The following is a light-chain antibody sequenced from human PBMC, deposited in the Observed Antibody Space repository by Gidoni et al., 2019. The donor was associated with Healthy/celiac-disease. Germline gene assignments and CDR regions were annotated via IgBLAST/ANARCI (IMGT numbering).Light chain of an antibody. CDR2: KAS. V-gene: IGKV1-5*03. CDR3: QQYNSPWT. Sequence: DIQMTQSPSTLSASVGDRVTITSRASQSISSWLAWYQQKPGKAPKLLIYKASSLESGVPSRFSGSGSGTEFTLTISSLQPDDFATYYCQQYNSPWTFXQXTKVEIK. CDR1: QSISSW. J-gene: IGKJ1*01.